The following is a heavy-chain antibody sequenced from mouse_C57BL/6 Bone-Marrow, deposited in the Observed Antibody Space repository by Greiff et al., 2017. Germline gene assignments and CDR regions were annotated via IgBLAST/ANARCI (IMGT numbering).Heavy chain of an antibody. CDR2: ILPGSGST. CDR3: ASARDYVGIGY. J-gene: IGHJ4*01. D-gene: IGHD2-13*01. V-gene: IGHV1-9*01. Sequence: QVQLQQSGAELMKPGASVKLSCKATGYTFTGYWIEWVKQRPGHGLEWIGEILPGSGSTNYNEKFKGKATFTADTSSNTAYMQLSSLTTEDSAIYYCASARDYVGIGYWGQGTSVTVSS. CDR1: GYTFTGYW.